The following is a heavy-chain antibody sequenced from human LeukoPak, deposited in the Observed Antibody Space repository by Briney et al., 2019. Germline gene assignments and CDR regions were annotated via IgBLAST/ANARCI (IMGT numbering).Heavy chain of an antibody. CDR2: IYYSGST. V-gene: IGHV4-59*01. D-gene: IGHD3-22*01. CDR1: GGSISSYY. Sequence: SETLSLTCTVSGGSISSYYWSWIRQPPGKGLEWIGYIYYSGSTNYNPSLKSRVTISVDTSKNQFSLKLSSVTAADTAVYYCARDPTPYDSSGYYDPDAFDIWGQGTMVTVSS. J-gene: IGHJ3*02. CDR3: ARDPTPYDSSGYYDPDAFDI.